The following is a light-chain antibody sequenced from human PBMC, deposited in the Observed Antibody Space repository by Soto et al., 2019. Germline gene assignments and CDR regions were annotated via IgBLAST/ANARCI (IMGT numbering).Light chain of an antibody. J-gene: IGKJ4*01. CDR1: QGIAGS. CDR2: AES. Sequence: IQLTQSPSFLSASVGDRVTITCRASQGIAGSLAWYQQKPGKPPKLLIYAESTLQSGVPSRFSGSGSGTRGTLTISSLQPEDFATYYCQQYYSYPLTFGGGTKVDNK. CDR3: QQYYSYPLT. V-gene: IGKV1-9*01.